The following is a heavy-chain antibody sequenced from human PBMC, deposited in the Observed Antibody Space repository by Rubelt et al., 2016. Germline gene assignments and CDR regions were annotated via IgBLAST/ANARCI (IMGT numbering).Heavy chain of an antibody. J-gene: IGHJ6*02. CDR2: IYHSGST. Sequence: QVQLQESGPGLVKPSGTLSLTCAVSGGSISSSNWWSWVRQPPGKGLEWIGEIYHSGSTNYNPSLKGRVTISVDTSKNQFSLKVSSVTAADTAVYYCARTDWKGLNYYYGMDVWGQGTTVTVSS. D-gene: IGHD1-1*01. CDR1: GGSISSSNW. V-gene: IGHV4-4*02. CDR3: ARTDWKGLNYYYGMDV.